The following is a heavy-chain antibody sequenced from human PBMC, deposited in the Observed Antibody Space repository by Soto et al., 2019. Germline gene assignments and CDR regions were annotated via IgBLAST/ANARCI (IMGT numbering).Heavy chain of an antibody. J-gene: IGHJ4*02. CDR1: GGSISSNY. CDR2: VYNSGST. Sequence: PSETLSRTCTVSGGSISSNYWPWIRQHPGKGLEWIGYVYNSGSTNYNPYINSRVTISEDTCKSQFSLKVNSMTAGDSVVYYCARYRREAVAGYTLKKRGQVILVAVSS. V-gene: IGHV4-59*01. D-gene: IGHD6-13*01. CDR3: ARYRREAVAGYTLKK.